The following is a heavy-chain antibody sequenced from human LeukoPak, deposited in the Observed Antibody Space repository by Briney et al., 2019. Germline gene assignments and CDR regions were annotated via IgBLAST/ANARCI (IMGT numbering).Heavy chain of an antibody. V-gene: IGHV1-69*01. CDR1: GFTFSSYA. CDR2: IIPIFGTA. CDR3: ARGGVVVVPAAIPNNWFDP. D-gene: IGHD2-2*02. J-gene: IGHJ5*02. Sequence: PGRSLRLSCAASGFTFSSYAISWVRQAPGQGLEWMGGIIPIFGTANYAQKFQGRVTITADESTSTAYMELSSLRSEDMAVYYCARGGVVVVPAAIPNNWFDPWGQGTLVTVSS.